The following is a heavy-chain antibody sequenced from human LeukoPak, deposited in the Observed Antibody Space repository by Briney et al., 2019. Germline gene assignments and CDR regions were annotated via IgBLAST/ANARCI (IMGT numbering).Heavy chain of an antibody. D-gene: IGHD3-22*01. CDR1: GYSISSGYY. J-gene: IGHJ4*02. Sequence: PSETLSLTCAVSGYSISSGYYWGWIRQPPGEGLEWIGSIYHSGSSYYNPSLKSRVTISVDTSKNQFSLKLSSVTAADTAVYYCARLSSSGFFWGQGTLVTVSS. CDR3: ARLSSSGFF. V-gene: IGHV4-38-2*01. CDR2: IYHSGSS.